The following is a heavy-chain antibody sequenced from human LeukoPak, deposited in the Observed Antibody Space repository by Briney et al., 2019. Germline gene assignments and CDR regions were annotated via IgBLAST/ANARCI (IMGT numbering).Heavy chain of an antibody. CDR1: GGSISSGGYY. Sequence: SQTLSLTCTVSGGSISSGGYYWSWIRQHPGKGLEWIGEINHSGSTNYNPSLKGRVTISVDTSKNQFSLKLSSVTAADTAVYYCARGGGYYYYGMDVWGQGTTVTVSS. D-gene: IGHD2-15*01. J-gene: IGHJ6*02. CDR2: INHSGST. V-gene: IGHV4-31*03. CDR3: ARGGGYYYYGMDV.